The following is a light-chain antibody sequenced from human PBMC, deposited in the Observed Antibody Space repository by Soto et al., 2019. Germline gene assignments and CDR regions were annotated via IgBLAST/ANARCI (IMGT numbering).Light chain of an antibody. Sequence: QSALTQPASVSGSPGQSITISCTGTSSDVGGYNYVSWYQQHPGKAPKLMIYDVSNRPSGVSNRFSGSKSGNPASLTISGCQVEDEPVYYCSSYPGRSTPGVFGTGTKVTVL. CDR3: SSYPGRSTPGV. CDR2: DVS. J-gene: IGLJ1*01. V-gene: IGLV2-14*01. CDR1: SSDVGGYNY.